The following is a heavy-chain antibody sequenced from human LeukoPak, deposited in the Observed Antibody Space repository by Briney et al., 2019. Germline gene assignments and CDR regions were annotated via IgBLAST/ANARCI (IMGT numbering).Heavy chain of an antibody. CDR1: GFIFSTYW. V-gene: IGHV3-7*01. D-gene: IGHD3-10*01. Sequence: GGSLRLSCAASGFIFSTYWMHWVRQAPGKGLEWVASINQDGSEKYYVDSVRGRFTISRDNAKDSLWLQMNSLRAEDTAVYYCARLGRITMFRGTDYWGQGTLVIVSS. CDR2: INQDGSEK. J-gene: IGHJ4*02. CDR3: ARLGRITMFRGTDY.